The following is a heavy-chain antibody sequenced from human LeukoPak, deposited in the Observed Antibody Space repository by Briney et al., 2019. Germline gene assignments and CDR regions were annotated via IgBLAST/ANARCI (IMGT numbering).Heavy chain of an antibody. D-gene: IGHD6-13*01. CDR2: ISSSSSTI. CDR3: ARPFHSSSWYKASNRVAFDI. Sequence: GGSLRLSCAASGFTFSSYSMNWVRQAPGKGLEWVSYISSSSSTIYYADSVKGRFTISRDNAKNSLYLQMNSLRAEDTAVYYCARPFHSSSWYKASNRVAFDIWGQGTMVTVSS. V-gene: IGHV3-48*01. J-gene: IGHJ3*02. CDR1: GFTFSSYS.